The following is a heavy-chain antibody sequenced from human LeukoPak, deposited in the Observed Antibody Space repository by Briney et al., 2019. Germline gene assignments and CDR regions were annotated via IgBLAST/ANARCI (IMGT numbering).Heavy chain of an antibody. J-gene: IGHJ4*02. CDR1: GFTFSRYW. D-gene: IGHD2-15*01. CDR3: ARRAGSYSHSYDY. CDR2: INQDESAK. V-gene: IGHV3-7*03. Sequence: AGGSLRLSCAASGFTFSRYWMSWVRQAPGKGLEWVASINQDESAKYYVDSVKGRFTISRDNAKNSLYLQMNSLRAEDTAVYYCARRAGSYSHSYDYWGQGTLVTVSS.